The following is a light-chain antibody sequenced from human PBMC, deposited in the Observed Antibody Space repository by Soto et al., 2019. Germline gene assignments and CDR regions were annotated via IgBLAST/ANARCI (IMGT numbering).Light chain of an antibody. CDR1: HSLLHRNGYNY. CDR2: LGS. Sequence: DIVLPQSPLSLPVTPGAPASLSCRSSHSLLHRNGYNYLAWYLQKPGQSPQLLTYLGSNRASGVRGRFSGSGSGADCILKISRLKAEDGAIFFCMRAQHSTLSSRGGTKVDLK. J-gene: IGKJ4*01. CDR3: MRAQHSTLS. V-gene: IGKV2-28*01.